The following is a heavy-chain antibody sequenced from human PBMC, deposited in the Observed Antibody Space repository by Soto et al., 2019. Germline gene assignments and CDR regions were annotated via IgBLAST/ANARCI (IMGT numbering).Heavy chain of an antibody. CDR2: ISGSGGST. CDR1: GFTFSSYA. CDR3: AKELVVPAAIRGYYFDY. Sequence: RGSLRLSCAASGFTFSSYAMSWVRQAPGKGLEWVSAISGSGGSTYYADSVKGRFTISRDNSKNTLYLQMNSLRAEDTAVYYCAKELVVPAAIRGYYFDYWGQGTLVTVSS. D-gene: IGHD2-2*02. V-gene: IGHV3-23*01. J-gene: IGHJ4*02.